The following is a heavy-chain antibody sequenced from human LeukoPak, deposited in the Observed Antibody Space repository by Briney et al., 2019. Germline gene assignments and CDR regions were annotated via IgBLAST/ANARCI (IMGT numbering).Heavy chain of an antibody. V-gene: IGHV1-58*01. CDR2: IVVGSGNT. CDR1: GFTFTSSA. D-gene: IGHD2-2*01. J-gene: IGHJ5*02. Sequence: ASVTVSCTASGFTFTSSAVQWVRQARGQRLEWIGWIVVGSGNTNYAQKFQERVTITRDMSTSTAYMELSSLRSEDTAVYYCAAVPDIVVVPDSYNWFDPWGQGTLVTVSS. CDR3: AAVPDIVVVPDSYNWFDP.